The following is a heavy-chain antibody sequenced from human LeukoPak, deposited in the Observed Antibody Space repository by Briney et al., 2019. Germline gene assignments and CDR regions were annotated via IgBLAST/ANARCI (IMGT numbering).Heavy chain of an antibody. CDR2: INTNTGNP. J-gene: IGHJ4*02. CDR1: GYIFTNYA. D-gene: IGHD6-13*01. Sequence: ASVKVSCKASGYIFTNYAINWVRQAPGQGLEWMGWINTNTGNPTYAQGFTGRFVFSLDTSVSTAYLQISSLKPEDTAVYYCARDPMEQLVPFDYWGQGTLVTVSS. V-gene: IGHV7-4-1*02. CDR3: ARDPMEQLVPFDY.